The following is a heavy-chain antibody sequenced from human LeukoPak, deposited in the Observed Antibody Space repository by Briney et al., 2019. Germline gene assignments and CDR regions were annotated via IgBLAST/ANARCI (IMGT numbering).Heavy chain of an antibody. J-gene: IGHJ4*02. CDR2: IYYSGST. Sequence: SETLSLTCTVSGGSISSYYWSWIRQPPGKGLEWIGYIYYSGSTNYNPSLKSRVTISVDTSKNQFSLKLSSVTAADTAVYYCARGQWLVAYYLDYWGQGTLVTVSS. D-gene: IGHD6-19*01. CDR3: ARGQWLVAYYLDY. CDR1: GGSISSYY. V-gene: IGHV4-59*01.